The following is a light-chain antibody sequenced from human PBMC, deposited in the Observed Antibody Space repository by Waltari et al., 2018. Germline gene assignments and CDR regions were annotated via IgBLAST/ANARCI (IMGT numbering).Light chain of an antibody. CDR3: QTGGHGIWV. CDR1: SSDVGGYNY. CDR2: DVS. Sequence: QSALTQPASVSGSPGQSITISCTGTSSDVGGYNYVSWYQQHPGKAPKLMIFDVSNRPSGVSNRFSGSKSGNTASLTISGLQAEDEADYYCQTGGHGIWVFGGGTKLTVL. V-gene: IGLV2-14*03. J-gene: IGLJ3*02.